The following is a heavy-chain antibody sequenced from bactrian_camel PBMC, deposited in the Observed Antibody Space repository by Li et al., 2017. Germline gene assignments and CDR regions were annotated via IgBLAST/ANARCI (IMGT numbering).Heavy chain of an antibody. D-gene: IGHD2*01. Sequence: QLVESGGGSVQAGGSLRLACVASEFTVSTDCMAWFRQVPGKEREGVAAIYLGGGVPYYTDSVKGRFTISQDEAANTLYLQMNSLKPEDTAMYYCAADLVGGGYCNSAPDKMDYSGKGTQVTVS. CDR1: EFTVSTDC. CDR2: IYLGGGVP. V-gene: IGHV3S6*01. J-gene: IGHJ7*01.